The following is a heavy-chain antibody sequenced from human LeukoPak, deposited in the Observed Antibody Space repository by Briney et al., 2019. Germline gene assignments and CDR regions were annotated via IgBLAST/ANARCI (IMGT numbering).Heavy chain of an antibody. CDR1: GYSFTSYW. Sequence: GESLKISCKGSGYSFTSYWIGWVRQMPGKGLEWMGIIYPGDSDTRYSPSFQGQVTISADKSISTAYLQWSSLKASDTAMYYCARQGDIVVVPAAIPGTDLIEAGDAFDIWGQGTMVTVSS. J-gene: IGHJ3*02. CDR2: IYPGDSDT. CDR3: ARQGDIVVVPAAIPGTDLIEAGDAFDI. D-gene: IGHD2-2*02. V-gene: IGHV5-51*01.